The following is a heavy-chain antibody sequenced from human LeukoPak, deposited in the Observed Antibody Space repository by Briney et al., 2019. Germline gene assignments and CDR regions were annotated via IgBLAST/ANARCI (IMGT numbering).Heavy chain of an antibody. CDR3: AKDPVRTTHYPILFDP. CDR1: GFTFSDYY. J-gene: IGHJ5*02. Sequence: GGSLRLSCAASGFTFSDYYMSWIRQAPGKGLEWVSYISSSGSTLYYADFVKGRFTISRDNSKNTLYLQMNSLRAEDTAVYYCAKDPVRTTHYPILFDPWGQGTLVTVSS. CDR2: ISSSGSTL. D-gene: IGHD4-11*01. V-gene: IGHV3-11*04.